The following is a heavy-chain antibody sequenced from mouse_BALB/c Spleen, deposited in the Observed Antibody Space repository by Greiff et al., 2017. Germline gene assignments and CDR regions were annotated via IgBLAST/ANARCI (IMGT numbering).Heavy chain of an antibody. J-gene: IGHJ4*01. CDR3: ARQRGAMDY. CDR2: INPSTGYT. CDR1: GYTFTSYW. Sequence: QVQLKESGAELAKPGASVKMSCKASGYTFTSYWMHWVKQRPGQGLEWIGYINPSTGYTEYNQKFKDKATLTADKSSSTAYMQLSSLTSEDSAVYYCARQRGAMDYWGQGTSVTVSS. V-gene: IGHV1-7*01.